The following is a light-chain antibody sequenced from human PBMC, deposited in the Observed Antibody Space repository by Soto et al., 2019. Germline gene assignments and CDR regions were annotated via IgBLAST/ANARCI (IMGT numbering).Light chain of an antibody. CDR2: SAS. Sequence: DIQLTQSPSSLAASLGDRVTITCRACQGISRWGAWYQQKPGKAPKLLIYSASDLQSGVSSKFRGSGSGTDFTLTIGSLQPEDLATYDCQQSHSFPFAFGEGARLEIK. V-gene: IGKV1-12*01. CDR3: QQSHSFPFA. CDR1: QGISRW. J-gene: IGKJ5*01.